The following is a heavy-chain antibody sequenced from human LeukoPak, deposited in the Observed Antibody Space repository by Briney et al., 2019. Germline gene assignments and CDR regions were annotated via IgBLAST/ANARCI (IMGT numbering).Heavy chain of an antibody. CDR3: ARGIVGATTSLYYFDY. D-gene: IGHD1-26*01. V-gene: IGHV1-18*01. CDR2: ISAYNGNT. J-gene: IGHJ4*02. Sequence: ASVKVSCKASGYTFTSYGISWVRQAPGQGLEWMGWISAYNGNTNYAQKLQGRVTMTTDTSTSTAYMELRSLRSDDTAVYYCARGIVGATTSLYYFDYWGQGTLVTVSS. CDR1: GYTFTSYG.